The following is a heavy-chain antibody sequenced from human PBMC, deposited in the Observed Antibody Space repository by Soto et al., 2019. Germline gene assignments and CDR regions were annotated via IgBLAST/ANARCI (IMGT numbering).Heavy chain of an antibody. CDR3: ARAIKRWEVHYYFDY. CDR1: GSTFNNFA. J-gene: IGHJ4*02. CDR2: IVVISNTA. D-gene: IGHD1-26*01. Sequence: QVVLLQSGAEMKEPGSSVRVSCKVSGSTFNNFAFSWVRQAPGHGPEWMGGIVVISNTADYSQRFRDRVTITADTSTNTLYMDLRSLTFEDTAVYYCARAIKRWEVHYYFDYWGQGTLVTVSS. V-gene: IGHV1-69*06.